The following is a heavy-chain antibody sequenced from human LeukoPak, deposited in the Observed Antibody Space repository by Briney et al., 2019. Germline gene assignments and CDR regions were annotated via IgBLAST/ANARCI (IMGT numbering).Heavy chain of an antibody. Sequence: PSETLSLTCTVSGGSISSSSYYWGWIRQPPGKGLEWIGSIYYSGSTYYNPSLKSRVTISVDTSKNQFSLKLSSVTAADTAVYYCARGDHYGDLLYWGQGTLVTVSS. CDR1: GGSISSSSYY. J-gene: IGHJ4*02. V-gene: IGHV4-39*07. D-gene: IGHD4-17*01. CDR2: IYYSGST. CDR3: ARGDHYGDLLY.